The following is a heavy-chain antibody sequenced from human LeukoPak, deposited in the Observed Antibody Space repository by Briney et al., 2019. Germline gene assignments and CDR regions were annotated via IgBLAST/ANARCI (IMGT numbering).Heavy chain of an antibody. D-gene: IGHD2-15*01. CDR1: GGSIRSGGYY. V-gene: IGHV4-31*03. CDR2: IYYSGST. CDR3: AVGPGYCSGGSCYYLSI. J-gene: IGHJ3*02. Sequence: SETLSLTCTVSGGSIRSGGYYWSWIRQHPGKGLEWMGYIYYSGSTYYNPSLKSRVTISVDTSKNQFSLKLSSVTAADTAVYYCAVGPGYCSGGSCYYLSIWGQGTMVTVSS.